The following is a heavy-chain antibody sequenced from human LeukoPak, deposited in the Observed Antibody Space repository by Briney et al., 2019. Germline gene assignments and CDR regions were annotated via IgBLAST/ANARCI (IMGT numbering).Heavy chain of an antibody. CDR1: GGSISSYY. D-gene: IGHD3-22*01. J-gene: IGHJ4*02. CDR2: IYTSGST. Sequence: SETLSLTCTVSGGSISSYYWSWIRQPAGKGPEWIGRIYTSGSTNYNPSLKSRVTISVDKSKNQFSLKLSSVTAADTAVYYCARERGGKIVVVITDWGQGTLVTVSS. V-gene: IGHV4-4*07. CDR3: ARERGGKIVVVITD.